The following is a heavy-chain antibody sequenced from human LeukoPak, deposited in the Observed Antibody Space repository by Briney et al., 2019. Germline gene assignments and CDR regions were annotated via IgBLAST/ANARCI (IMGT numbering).Heavy chain of an antibody. J-gene: IGHJ4*02. Sequence: QSGGSLRLSCAASGFTFSSYAMHWVRQAPGKGLEWVAVISYDGSKKYYPDSGKVRFPTSRDNSKDTLYLQMNSLRAEDTAVYYCARGLVGATGSYYFDYWGQGTLVTVS. D-gene: IGHD1-26*01. CDR2: ISYDGSKK. V-gene: IGHV3-30*01. CDR3: ARGLVGATGSYYFDY. CDR1: GFTFSSYA.